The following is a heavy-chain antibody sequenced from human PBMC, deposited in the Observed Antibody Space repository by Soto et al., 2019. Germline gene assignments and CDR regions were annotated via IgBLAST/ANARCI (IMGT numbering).Heavy chain of an antibody. J-gene: IGHJ4*02. D-gene: IGHD1-1*01. CDR3: ARDSSARGYNCPPDY. CDR2: INSDGSST. V-gene: IGHV3-74*01. Sequence: EVQLVESGGGLVQPGGSLRLSCAASGFTFSSYWMHWVRQAPGKGLVWVSRINSDGSSTTYADFVKGRFITSRDNAKNTQELQMNSLRDEDAAVYYCARDSSARGYNCPPDYWGQGTLVTVSS. CDR1: GFTFSSYW.